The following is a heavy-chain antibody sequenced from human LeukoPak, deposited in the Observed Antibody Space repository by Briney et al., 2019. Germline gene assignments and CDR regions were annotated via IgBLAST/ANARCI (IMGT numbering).Heavy chain of an antibody. V-gene: IGHV3-48*02. D-gene: IGHD2-8*01. CDR3: ARVRLAYCINGICYAKSKVPHY. J-gene: IGHJ4*02. Sequence: GGSLRLSCAASVFTFSIYSMSGLREARGKGREGFSHISSRCDTTDYADSVKGRFTISRDNAKNSLFLQMHRLSDEDTVLYYCARVRLAYCINGICYAKSKVPHYWGEGTLVRVSS. CDR2: ISSRCDTT. CDR1: VFTFSIYS.